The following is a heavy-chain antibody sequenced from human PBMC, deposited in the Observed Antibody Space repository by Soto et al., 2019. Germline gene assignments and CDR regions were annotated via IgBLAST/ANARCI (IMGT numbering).Heavy chain of an antibody. CDR1: GFTVSNNY. Sequence: EVQLVETGGGLIQPGGSLRLSCAASGFTVSNNYMSWVRQAPGKGLERDSLIYSGGRTLYADSVKGRFTISRNHSKNTLLLQMNTLRAKDTAVYFCATYTSLDYWGQGNLVTVSS. CDR3: ATYTSLDY. CDR2: IYSGGRT. V-gene: IGHV3-53*02. D-gene: IGHD2-2*02. J-gene: IGHJ4*02.